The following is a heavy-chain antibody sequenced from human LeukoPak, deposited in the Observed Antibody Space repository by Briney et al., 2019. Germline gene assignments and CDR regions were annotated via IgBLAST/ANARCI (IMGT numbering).Heavy chain of an antibody. CDR2: INPSGGST. Sequence: GASVKVSCKASGYTFTGYSMHWVRQAPGQGLEWMGIINPSGGSTSYAQKFQGRVTMTRDTSTSTVYMELSSLRSEDTAVYYCARDGGLMSSGYYQNWFDPWGQGTLVTVSS. CDR3: ARDGGLMSSGYYQNWFDP. J-gene: IGHJ5*02. CDR1: GYTFTGYS. V-gene: IGHV1-46*01. D-gene: IGHD3-22*01.